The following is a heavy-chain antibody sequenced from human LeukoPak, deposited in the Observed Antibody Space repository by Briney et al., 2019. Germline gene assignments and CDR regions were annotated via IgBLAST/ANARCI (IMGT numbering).Heavy chain of an antibody. CDR1: RFTFSDHY. V-gene: IGHV3-72*01. J-gene: IGHJ6*02. D-gene: IGHD3-10*01. CDR2: TRNKANSYTT. CDR3: ARGLWFGELSSYYYGMDV. Sequence: GESLRLSCAASRFTFSDHYMDWVRQAPGKGLEWVGRTRNKANSYTTEYAASVKGRFTISRDDSKNSLYLQMNSLKTEDTAVYYCARGLWFGELSSYYYGMDVWGQGTTVTVSS.